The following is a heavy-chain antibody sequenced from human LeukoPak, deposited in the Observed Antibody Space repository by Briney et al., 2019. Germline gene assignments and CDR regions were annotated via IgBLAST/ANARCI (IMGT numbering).Heavy chain of an antibody. V-gene: IGHV3-33*01. CDR1: GFSFSSYG. J-gene: IGHJ4*02. CDR3: ASGATTRLDY. D-gene: IGHD1-26*01. CDR2: IWYDGSNT. Sequence: GGSLRLSCTASGFSFSSYGMHWVRQAPGKGLEWVASIWYDGSNTNYVDSVKGRFTISRDNSKNTLYLQMNSLRVEDTAVYFCASGATTRLDYWGQGTLVTASS.